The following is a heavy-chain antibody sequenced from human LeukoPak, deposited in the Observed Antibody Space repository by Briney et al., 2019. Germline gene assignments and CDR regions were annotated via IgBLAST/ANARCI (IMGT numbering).Heavy chain of an antibody. CDR2: IYPGGRT. D-gene: IGHD1-26*01. CDR1: GGPINSFY. J-gene: IGHJ4*02. Sequence: SETLSVTCIVSGGPINSFYWSWIRQIPGKGLEWIGYIYPGGRTSYNPSLKSRLSISVDTSKNHFSLKVRSVTAADTAVYYCARSSGSYYNPYEFDYWGQGTLVTVSS. CDR3: ARSSGSYYNPYEFDY. V-gene: IGHV4-4*09.